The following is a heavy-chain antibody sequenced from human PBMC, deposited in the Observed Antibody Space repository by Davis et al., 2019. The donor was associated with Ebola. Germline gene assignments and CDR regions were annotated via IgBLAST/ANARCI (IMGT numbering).Heavy chain of an antibody. D-gene: IGHD6-13*01. J-gene: IGHJ6*02. CDR3: ARASGYSSSHPYYYYGMDV. Sequence: ASVKVSCKASGGTFSSYAISWVRQAPGQGLEWMGWINPNSGGTNYAQKFQGRVTMTRDTSISTAYMELSRLRSDDTAVYYCARASGYSSSHPYYYYGMDVWGQGTTVTVSS. CDR2: INPNSGGT. CDR1: GGTFSSYA. V-gene: IGHV1-2*02.